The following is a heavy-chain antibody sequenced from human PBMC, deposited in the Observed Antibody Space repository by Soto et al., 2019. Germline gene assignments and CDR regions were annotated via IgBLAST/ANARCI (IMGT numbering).Heavy chain of an antibody. D-gene: IGHD5-12*01. CDR1: GGSISSGGYY. CDR3: ARGRDSGYDWWYWFDP. CDR2: IYYSGST. Sequence: QVQLQESGPGLVKPSQTLSLTCTVSGGSISSGGYYWSWIRQHPGKGLEWIGYIYYSGSTYYNPSLKSRVTISVDTSKNQFSLKLSSVTAAETAVYYCARGRDSGYDWWYWFDPWGQGTLVTVSS. V-gene: IGHV4-31*03. J-gene: IGHJ5*02.